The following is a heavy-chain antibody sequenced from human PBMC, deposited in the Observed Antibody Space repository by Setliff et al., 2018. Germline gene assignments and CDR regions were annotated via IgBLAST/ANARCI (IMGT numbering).Heavy chain of an antibody. Sequence: PGGSLRLSCAASGFTVSSFSMHWVRQAPVKGQDWVATLSDDGSNEFYADSVKGRFTISRDNSKNTLYLQMNNLRAEDTAVYYCAKDLASGDYVYYFDYWGQGTLVTVSS. CDR1: GFTVSSFS. CDR3: AKDLASGDYVYYFDY. CDR2: LSDDGSNE. V-gene: IGHV3-30*18. J-gene: IGHJ4*02. D-gene: IGHD4-17*01.